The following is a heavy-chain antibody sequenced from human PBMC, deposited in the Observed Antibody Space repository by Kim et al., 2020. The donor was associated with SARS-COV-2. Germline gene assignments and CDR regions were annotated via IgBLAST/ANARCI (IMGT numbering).Heavy chain of an antibody. J-gene: IGHJ3*02. V-gene: IGHV3-23*01. Sequence: DYVKGRLTISRDNPKNTLYLQMNSLRAEDTAVYDCAKVRSTMVVAYAFDIWGQGTMVTVSS. CDR3: AKVRSTMVVAYAFDI. D-gene: IGHD3-10*01.